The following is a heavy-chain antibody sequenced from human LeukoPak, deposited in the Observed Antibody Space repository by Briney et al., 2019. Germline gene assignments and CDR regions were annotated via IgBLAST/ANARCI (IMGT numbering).Heavy chain of an antibody. Sequence: GASVKVSCKASGYTFTAYYMHWVRQAPGQGLEWMGWINPNSGGTKYAQNFQGRVTMTRDTSISTAYMELSSLRSDDTAVYYCARDRGGDAFDIWGQGTMSPSLQ. CDR2: INPNSGGT. CDR3: ARDRGGDAFDI. J-gene: IGHJ3*02. V-gene: IGHV1-2*02. CDR1: GYTFTAYY. D-gene: IGHD3-10*01.